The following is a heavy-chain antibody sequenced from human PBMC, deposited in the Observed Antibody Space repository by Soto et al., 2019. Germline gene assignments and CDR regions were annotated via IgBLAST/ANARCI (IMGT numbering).Heavy chain of an antibody. V-gene: IGHV3-15*07. CDR2: IKSKTDGGTT. J-gene: IGHJ4*02. CDR1: GFTFSNAW. D-gene: IGHD3-3*01. CDR3: TTTIHPTRITIFGVVIRFDY. Sequence: GGSLRLSCAASGFTFSNAWMNWVRQAPGKGLEWVGRIKSKTDGGTTDYAAPVKGRFTISRDDSKNTLYLQMNSLKTEDTAVYYCTTTIHPTRITIFGVVIRFDYWGQGTLVTVSS.